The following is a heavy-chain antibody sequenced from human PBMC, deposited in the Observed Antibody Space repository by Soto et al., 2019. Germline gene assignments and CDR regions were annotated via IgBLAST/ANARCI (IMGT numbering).Heavy chain of an antibody. V-gene: IGHV1-69*01. Sequence: QVQLVQSGAEVKRPGSSVKVSCEASGGTFSSLGFTWVRQAPGQGLEWMGGIIPISGRTTFAPKFLGRVTSTADESTRTTYMELNALTSDDTAIYYCATRGTQGRWLEFADYWGQGSLVTGSS. CDR2: IIPISGRT. J-gene: IGHJ4*02. CDR1: GGTFSSLG. CDR3: ATRGTQGRWLEFADY. D-gene: IGHD5-12*01.